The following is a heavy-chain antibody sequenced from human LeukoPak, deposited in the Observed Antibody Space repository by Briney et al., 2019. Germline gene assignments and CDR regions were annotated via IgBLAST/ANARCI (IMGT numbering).Heavy chain of an antibody. Sequence: GGSLRLSCAASGFSVGTNYMTWVRQAPGKGLEWVSMIYAGGSTYYRDSVKGRFTISRDSSKNTVFLHMRGLRDDDTAVYYCVGGHDLEFEFWGQGTLVIVSS. CDR3: VGGHDLEFEF. CDR1: GFSVGTNY. V-gene: IGHV3-53*01. J-gene: IGHJ5*01. D-gene: IGHD4-23*01. CDR2: IYAGGST.